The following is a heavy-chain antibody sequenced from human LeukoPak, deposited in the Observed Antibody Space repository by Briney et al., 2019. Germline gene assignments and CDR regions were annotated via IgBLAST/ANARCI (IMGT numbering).Heavy chain of an antibody. Sequence: GGSLRLSCAASGFTFSGSAMHWVRQASGKGLEWVGRIRSKANSYATAYAASVKGRFTISRDDSKNTAYLQMNSLKTEDTAVYYCTSLAVPAATYGYWGQGTLVTVSS. V-gene: IGHV3-73*01. J-gene: IGHJ4*02. CDR3: TSLAVPAATYGY. CDR1: GFTFSGSA. CDR2: IRSKANSYAT. D-gene: IGHD2-2*01.